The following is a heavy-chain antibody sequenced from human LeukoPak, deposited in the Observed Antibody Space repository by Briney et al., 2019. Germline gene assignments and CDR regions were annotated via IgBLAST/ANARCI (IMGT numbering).Heavy chain of an antibody. V-gene: IGHV4-39*07. J-gene: IGHJ6*03. Sequence: PSETLSLTCTVSGGSISSSSYYWGWIRQPPGKGLEWIGSIYYSGSTYYNPSLKSRVTISVDTSKNQFSLKLSSVTAADTAVYYCASVSPLSSSSWHAGSHYYYYMDVWGKGATVTVSS. D-gene: IGHD6-6*01. CDR3: ASVSPLSSSSWHAGSHYYYYMDV. CDR2: IYYSGST. CDR1: GGSISSSSYY.